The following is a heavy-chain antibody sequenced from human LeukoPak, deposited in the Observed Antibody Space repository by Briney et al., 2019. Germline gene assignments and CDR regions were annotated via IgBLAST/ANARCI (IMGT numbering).Heavy chain of an antibody. J-gene: IGHJ5*02. V-gene: IGHV4-39*07. CDR2: FFYSGST. Sequence: SETLSITCNVSGGSISNSTDYWGWIRQPPGKGLEWISTFFYSGSTYYNPSLKSRATISLDTSKNQFSLKLSSVTAADTAVYYCARDLGGGRPGWFDPWGQGTLVTVSS. D-gene: IGHD2-15*01. CDR1: GGSISNSTDY. CDR3: ARDLGGGRPGWFDP.